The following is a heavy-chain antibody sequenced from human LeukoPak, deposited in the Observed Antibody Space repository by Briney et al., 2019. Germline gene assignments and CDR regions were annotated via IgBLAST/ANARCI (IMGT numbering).Heavy chain of an antibody. CDR1: GFTFSSYA. V-gene: IGHV3-30-3*01. CDR2: ISYDGSNK. J-gene: IGHJ4*02. D-gene: IGHD2-2*01. Sequence: GGSLRLSCVASGFTFSSYAMHWVRQAPGKGLEWVAVISYDGSNKYYADSVKGRFTISRDNSKNTLYLQMNSLRAEDTAVYYCAREKASRTFDYWGQGTLVTVSS. CDR3: AREKASRTFDY.